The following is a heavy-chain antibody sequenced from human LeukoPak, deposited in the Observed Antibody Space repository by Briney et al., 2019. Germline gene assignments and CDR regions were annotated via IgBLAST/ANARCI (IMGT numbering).Heavy chain of an antibody. Sequence: ASVKVSCKASGYTFTGYYMHWVRQAPGQGLEWMGIINPSGGSTSYAQKFQGRVTMTRDTSTSTVYMELSSLRSEDTAVYYCARGPESGYYYYYYMDVWGKGTTVTVSS. CDR1: GYTFTGYY. J-gene: IGHJ6*03. CDR3: ARGPESGYYYYYYMDV. V-gene: IGHV1-46*01. D-gene: IGHD6-25*01. CDR2: INPSGGST.